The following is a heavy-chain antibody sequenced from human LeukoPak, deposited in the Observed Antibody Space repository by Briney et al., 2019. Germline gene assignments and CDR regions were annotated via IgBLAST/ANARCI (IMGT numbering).Heavy chain of an antibody. CDR2: IYYSGST. CDR3: ARERGAGIVVVPAAIGYYYYYMDV. V-gene: IGHV4-31*03. D-gene: IGHD2-2*01. Sequence: SQTLSLTCTVSGGSTSSGGYYWSWIRQHPGKGLEWIGYIYYSGSTNYNPSLKSRVTISVDTSKNQFSLKLSSVTAADTAVYYCARERGAGIVVVPAAIGYYYYYMDVWGKGTTVTVSS. CDR1: GGSTSSGGYY. J-gene: IGHJ6*03.